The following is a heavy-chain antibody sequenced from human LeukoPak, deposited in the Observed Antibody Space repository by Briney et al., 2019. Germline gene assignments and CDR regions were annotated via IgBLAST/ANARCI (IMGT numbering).Heavy chain of an antibody. V-gene: IGHV4-61*02. J-gene: IGHJ1*01. CDR3: ARTYCGGDCYPEYFQH. D-gene: IGHD2-21*01. Sequence: PSETLSLTCTVSGGSISSGSYYWSWIRQPAGKGLEWIGRIYTSGSTNYNPSLKSRVTISVDTSKNQFSLKLSSVTAADTAVYYCARTYCGGDCYPEYFQHWGQGTLVTVSS. CDR1: GGSISSGSYY. CDR2: IYTSGST.